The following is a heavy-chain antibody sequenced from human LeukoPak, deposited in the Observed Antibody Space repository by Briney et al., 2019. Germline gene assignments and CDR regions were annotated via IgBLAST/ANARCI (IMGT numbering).Heavy chain of an antibody. Sequence: ASVKVSCKASGYTFTSDYMHWVRQAPGQGLEWMGIINPSGGSTSYAQKFQGRVTMTRDTSTSTVYMELSSLRSEDTAVYYCTRDRYCGSGSYYNRGLDYWGQGTLVTVSS. D-gene: IGHD3-10*01. CDR1: GYTFTSDY. CDR2: INPSGGST. V-gene: IGHV1-46*01. J-gene: IGHJ4*02. CDR3: TRDRYCGSGSYYNRGLDY.